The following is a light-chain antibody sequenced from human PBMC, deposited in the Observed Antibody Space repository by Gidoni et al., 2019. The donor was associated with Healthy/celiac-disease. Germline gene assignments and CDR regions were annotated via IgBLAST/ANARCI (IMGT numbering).Light chain of an antibody. J-gene: IGKJ4*01. CDR1: QSVSSSY. CDR3: QQYGSSPLT. CDR2: GAS. Sequence: LLQPSPGTLSLSPGERATLSCTASQSVSSSYLAWYQQKPGQAPRLLIYGASSRATGIPDRFSGSGSGTDFTLTISRLEPEDFAVYYCQQYGSSPLTFGGGTKVEIK. V-gene: IGKV3-20*01.